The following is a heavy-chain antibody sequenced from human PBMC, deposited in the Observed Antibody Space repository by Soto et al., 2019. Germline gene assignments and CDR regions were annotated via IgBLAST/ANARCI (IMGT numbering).Heavy chain of an antibody. Sequence: PGASLRLCCAASGFTFTDNDLRCVGQAQRQGLEWVATISGIGGSTYLADSVKGRLSISRDNSKNTVSLLMNSLRAEDTAIYFCARGSSGYISSWYYFDYWGRGTLGTVYS. CDR1: GFTFTDND. V-gene: IGHV3-23*01. CDR3: ARGSSGYISSWYYFDY. D-gene: IGHD6-13*01. CDR2: ISGIGGST. J-gene: IGHJ4*01.